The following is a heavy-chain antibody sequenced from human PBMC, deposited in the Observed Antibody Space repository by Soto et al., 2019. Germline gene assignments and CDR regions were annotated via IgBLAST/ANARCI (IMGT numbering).Heavy chain of an antibody. Sequence: GGSLRLSCAASGFTFSGSAMHWVRQASGKGLEWVGRIRSKANSYATAYAASVKGRFTISRDDSKNTAYLQMNSLKTEDTAVYYCTSMILWFGEQYDYWGQGTLVTVSS. J-gene: IGHJ4*02. CDR1: GFTFSGSA. D-gene: IGHD3-10*01. CDR2: IRSKANSYAT. CDR3: TSMILWFGEQYDY. V-gene: IGHV3-73*01.